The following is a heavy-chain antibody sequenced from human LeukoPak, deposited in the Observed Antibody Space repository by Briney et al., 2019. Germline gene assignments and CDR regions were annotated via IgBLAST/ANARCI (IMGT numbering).Heavy chain of an antibody. V-gene: IGHV1-46*01. Sequence: GASVKVSCNASGYSFTNYHMHWVRQAPGQGLEWRGVINPSGVSTSHAQKFQGRVTMTSDTSTNTVYMELSSLRSEDTAVYSCARGRYSSDFFDYWGQGTLVTVSS. CDR1: GYSFTNYH. CDR3: ARGRYSSDFFDY. J-gene: IGHJ4*02. D-gene: IGHD6-25*01. CDR2: INPSGVST.